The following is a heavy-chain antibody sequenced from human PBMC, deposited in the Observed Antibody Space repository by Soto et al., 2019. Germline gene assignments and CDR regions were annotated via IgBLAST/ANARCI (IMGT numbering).Heavy chain of an antibody. D-gene: IGHD6-19*01. CDR3: ARSVAVPGAHIDY. J-gene: IGHJ4*02. CDR1: GVSISGSY. Sequence: QVQLQESGPGLVKPSETLSLTCSVSGVSISGSYWSWIRQSPVKGLEWLGYVYYTGSTNYSPSLRSRVSISVDTSKNEFSLRLSSVTAADTAVYFCARSVAVPGAHIDYWGQGTQVTVSS. V-gene: IGHV4-59*01. CDR2: VYYTGST.